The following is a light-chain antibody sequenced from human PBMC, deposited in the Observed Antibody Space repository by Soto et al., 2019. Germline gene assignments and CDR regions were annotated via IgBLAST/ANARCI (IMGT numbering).Light chain of an antibody. CDR1: QSISSY. CDR2: AAS. CDR3: QQSYSTQIT. V-gene: IGKV1-39*01. Sequence: DIQMTQSPSSLSASVGDRVTITCRASQSISSYLNWYQQKPGKAPKLLIYAASSLQSGVPSRFSGSGSGTDFTLTISSLQPEDFATYYCQQSYSTQITFGQGTQLEIK. J-gene: IGKJ5*01.